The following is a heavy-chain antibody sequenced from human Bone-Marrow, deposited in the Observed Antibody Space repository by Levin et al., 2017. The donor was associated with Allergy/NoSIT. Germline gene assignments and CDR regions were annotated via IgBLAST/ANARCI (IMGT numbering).Heavy chain of an antibody. CDR3: SRDTFGPYDF. CDR2: INIDETRT. J-gene: IGHJ4*02. Sequence: LSLPCAASGFTVPTSWMHWVRQAPGKGLAWVSRINIDETRTDYVDSVKGRFTISRDNAKNTLYLQMNSLRVEDTAVYYCSRDTFGPYDFWGQGTLVTVSS. CDR1: GFTVPTSW. D-gene: IGHD2/OR15-2a*01. V-gene: IGHV3-74*01.